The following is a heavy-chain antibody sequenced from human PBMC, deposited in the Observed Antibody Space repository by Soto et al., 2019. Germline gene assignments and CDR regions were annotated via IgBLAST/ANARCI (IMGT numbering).Heavy chain of an antibody. D-gene: IGHD5-18*01. CDR1: GGSVSSGGYS. CDR2: IYQSGST. Sequence: PSETLSLTCAVSGGSVSSGGYSWSWIRQPPGKGLEWIGYIYQSGSTYYNPSLKSRVTISVDRSKNQFSLNLSSVTAADTAVYYCVRGDTAMVYDSWGQGTLVTVSS. V-gene: IGHV4-30-2*01. J-gene: IGHJ4*02. CDR3: VRGDTAMVYDS.